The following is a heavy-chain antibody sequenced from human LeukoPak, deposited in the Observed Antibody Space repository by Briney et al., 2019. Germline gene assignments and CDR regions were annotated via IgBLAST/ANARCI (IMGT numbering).Heavy chain of an antibody. CDR2: FDPEDGET. CDR3: AVSLTTGGYYGMDV. CDR1: GYTLTELS. J-gene: IGHJ6*02. Sequence: ASVKVSFTFSGYTLTELSLHWVRQAPGKGLEWMGRFDPEDGETIYARKFQGRVTMTEDTSTDTAYMELSSLRSEDTAVYFCAVSLTTGGYYGMDVWGQGTTVTVSS. D-gene: IGHD1-1*01. V-gene: IGHV1-24*01.